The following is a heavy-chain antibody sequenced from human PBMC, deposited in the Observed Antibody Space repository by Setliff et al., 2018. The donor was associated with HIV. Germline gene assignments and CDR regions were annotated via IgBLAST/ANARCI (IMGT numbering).Heavy chain of an antibody. CDR2: IIPIFNTG. Sequence: SVKVSCKASGGIFINSAFNWVRQAPGQGLEWMGSIIPIFNTGNYAQNFQGRVTVTADGSTSTAYMELSGLRSEDTAVYYCARVAFCSSDSCFRAWDYNVMDVWGQGTTVTVSS. J-gene: IGHJ6*02. D-gene: IGHD2-2*01. V-gene: IGHV1-69*13. CDR3: ARVAFCSSDSCFRAWDYNVMDV. CDR1: GGIFINSA.